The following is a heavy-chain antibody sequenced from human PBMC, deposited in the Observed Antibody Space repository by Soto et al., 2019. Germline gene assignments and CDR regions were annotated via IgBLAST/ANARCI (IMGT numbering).Heavy chain of an antibody. CDR3: ARDPVVVAATTYSYYGMDV. D-gene: IGHD2-15*01. CDR2: TIPIFGTA. CDR1: GGTFSSYA. V-gene: IGHV1-69*06. J-gene: IGHJ6*02. Sequence: SVKVSCKASGGTFSSYAISWVRQAPGQGLEWMGGTIPIFGTANYAQKFQGRVTITADKSTSTAYMELSSLRSENTAVYYCARDPVVVAATTYSYYGMDVWGQGPTVTVSS.